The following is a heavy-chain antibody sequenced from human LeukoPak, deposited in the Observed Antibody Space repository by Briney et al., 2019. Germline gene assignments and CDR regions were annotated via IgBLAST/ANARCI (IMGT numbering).Heavy chain of an antibody. CDR1: GFTFSSYA. J-gene: IGHJ3*02. CDR2: ISGSGGST. V-gene: IGHV3-23*01. CDR3: AKETAPSGWYTPDAFDI. Sequence: LGGSLRLSCAASGFTFSSYAMSWVRQAPGKGLEWVSAISGSGGSTYYADSVKGRFTISRDNSKNTLYLQMNSLRAEDTAVYYCAKETAPSGWYTPDAFDIWGQGTMVTVSS. D-gene: IGHD6-19*01.